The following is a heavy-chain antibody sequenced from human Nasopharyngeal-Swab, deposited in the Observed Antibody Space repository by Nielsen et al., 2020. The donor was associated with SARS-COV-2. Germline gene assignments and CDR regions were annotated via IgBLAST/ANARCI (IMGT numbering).Heavy chain of an antibody. CDR1: GFSLSTTGVG. V-gene: IGHV2-5*02. Sequence: SGPTLVKPTQTLTLTCTFSGFSLSTTGVGVGWIRQPPGKALEWLALIYRDDDKRYSPSLRSRLTISRATSKNQVLLTMTNMDPVDTATYYCAHRQCTTTACYRGLFWNWGQGTLVTVSS. CDR2: IYRDDDK. D-gene: IGHD1-26*01. J-gene: IGHJ4*02. CDR3: AHRQCTTTACYRGLFWN.